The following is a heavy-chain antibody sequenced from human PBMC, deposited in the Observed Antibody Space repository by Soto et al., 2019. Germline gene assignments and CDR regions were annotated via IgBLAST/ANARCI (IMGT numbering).Heavy chain of an antibody. CDR1: GGTFSSYA. CDR2: IIPIFGTA. V-gene: IGHV1-69*01. CDR3: ARVWFGELDYYYYGMDV. Sequence: QVQLVQSGAEVKKPGSSVKVSCKASGGTFSSYATSWVRQAPGQGLEWMGGIIPIFGTANYAQKFQGRVTITADESTSTAYMELSSLRSEDTAVYYCARVWFGELDYYYYGMDVWGQGTTVTVSS. J-gene: IGHJ6*02. D-gene: IGHD3-10*01.